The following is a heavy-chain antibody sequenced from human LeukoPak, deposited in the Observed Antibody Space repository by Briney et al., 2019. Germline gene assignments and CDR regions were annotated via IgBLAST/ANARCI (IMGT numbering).Heavy chain of an antibody. Sequence: GGSLRLSCAASGFTFSNYAMHWVRQPPGKGLEWAAVISYEGSVTYYADSAKGRFTISRDNSKNTLDLQMNSLRVEDTAAYYCVRDRAPWGGALGGAKGMDVWGEGTTVTVSS. CDR1: GFTFSNYA. V-gene: IGHV3-30*03. CDR2: ISYEGSVT. D-gene: IGHD3-10*01. J-gene: IGHJ6*04. CDR3: VRDRAPWGGALGGAKGMDV.